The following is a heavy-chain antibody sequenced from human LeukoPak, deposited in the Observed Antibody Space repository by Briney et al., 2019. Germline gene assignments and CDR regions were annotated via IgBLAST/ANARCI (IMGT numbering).Heavy chain of an antibody. J-gene: IGHJ2*01. CDR2: IYPGDSDV. CDR3: ARAGTPTYWYFDL. V-gene: IGHV5-51*01. D-gene: IGHD1-7*01. Sequence: GESLKISCKGSGYSFTSYWIGWVRQMPGKGLEWMGIIYPGDSDVRYSPSFQGQVTISANKSISSTFLQWSSLKAADTAVYYCARAGTPTYWYFDLWGSGTLVTVSS. CDR1: GYSFTSYW.